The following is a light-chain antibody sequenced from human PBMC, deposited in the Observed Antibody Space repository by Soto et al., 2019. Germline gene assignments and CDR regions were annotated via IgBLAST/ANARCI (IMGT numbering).Light chain of an antibody. J-gene: IGLJ1*01. Sequence: QSALTQPPSVSGSPGQSVTISCTGTSSDVGAFNYVSWYQHHPGKVPKFLIYEVNKRPSGVPDRFSGSKSGNTASLTVSGLQPEDEAEYFCSSFVDGTGYVFGTGTKLTVL. CDR3: SSFVDGTGYV. CDR1: SSDVGAFNY. CDR2: EVN. V-gene: IGLV2-8*01.